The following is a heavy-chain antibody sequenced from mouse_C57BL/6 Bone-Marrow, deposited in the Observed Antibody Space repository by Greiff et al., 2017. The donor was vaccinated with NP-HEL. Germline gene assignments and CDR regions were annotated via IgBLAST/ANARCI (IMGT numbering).Heavy chain of an antibody. CDR3: ARSDYYYYGSSYIWFAF. D-gene: IGHD1-1*01. CDR2: IHPTSGST. CDR1: GYTFTSYW. V-gene: IGHV1-64*01. Sequence: QVQLQQPGAELVKPGASVKLSCKASGYTFTSYWMHWVKQRPGQGLEWIGMIHPTSGSTNYNEKFKSKATLTVDKSSSTAYMQLSSLTSEDSAVYYCARSDYYYYGSSYIWFAFWGQGTLVTVSA. J-gene: IGHJ3*01.